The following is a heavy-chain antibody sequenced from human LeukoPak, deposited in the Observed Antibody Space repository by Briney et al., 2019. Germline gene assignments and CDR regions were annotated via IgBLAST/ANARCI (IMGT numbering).Heavy chain of an antibody. V-gene: IGHV3-23*01. CDR3: AKDRGYCSSTSCYYHDY. Sequence: QPGGSLRLSCAASGFTVSSNYMSWVRQAPGKGLEWVSAISGSGGSTYYADSVKGRFTISRDNSKNTLYLQMNSLRAEDTAVYYCAKDRGYCSSTSCYYHDYWGQGTLVTVSS. J-gene: IGHJ4*02. CDR2: ISGSGGST. D-gene: IGHD2-2*01. CDR1: GFTVSSNY.